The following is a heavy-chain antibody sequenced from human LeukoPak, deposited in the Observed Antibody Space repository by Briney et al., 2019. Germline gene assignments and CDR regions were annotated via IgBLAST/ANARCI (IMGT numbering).Heavy chain of an antibody. Sequence: SETLSLTCAVYGGSFSGYYWSWIRQPPGKGLEWIGEINHSGSTNYNPSLKSRVTISVDTSKNQFSLKLSSVTAADTAVYYCARGPGTYWYFDLWGRGTLVTVSS. CDR3: ARGPGTYWYFDL. V-gene: IGHV4-34*01. CDR2: INHSGST. J-gene: IGHJ2*01. D-gene: IGHD3-10*01. CDR1: GGSFSGYY.